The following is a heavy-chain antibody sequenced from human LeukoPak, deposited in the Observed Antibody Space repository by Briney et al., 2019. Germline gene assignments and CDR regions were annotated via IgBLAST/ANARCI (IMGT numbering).Heavy chain of an antibody. CDR1: GYTLTELS. CDR3: ATSDWGARSPPNPDAFDI. CDR2: FDPEDGET. J-gene: IGHJ3*02. Sequence: ASVKVSCKVSGYTLTELSMRWVRQAPGKGLEWMGGFDPEDGETIYAQKFQGRVTMTEDTSTDTAYMELSSLRSEDTAVYYCATSDWGARSPPNPDAFDIWGQGTMATVSS. D-gene: IGHD1-26*01. V-gene: IGHV1-24*01.